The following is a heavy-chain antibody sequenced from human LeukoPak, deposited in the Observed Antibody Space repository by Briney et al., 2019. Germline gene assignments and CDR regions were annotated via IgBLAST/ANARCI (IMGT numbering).Heavy chain of an antibody. CDR3: ARHIRYPQYSSGWVFDY. V-gene: IGHV4-39*01. J-gene: IGHJ4*02. CDR2: IYYSGST. Sequence: SETLSLTCTVSGGSISSSSYYWGWIRQPPGKGLEWIGSIYYSGSTYYNLSLKSRVTISVDTSKNQFSLKLSSVTAADTAVYYCARHIRYPQYSSGWVFDYWGQGTLVTVS. D-gene: IGHD6-19*01. CDR1: GGSISSSSYY.